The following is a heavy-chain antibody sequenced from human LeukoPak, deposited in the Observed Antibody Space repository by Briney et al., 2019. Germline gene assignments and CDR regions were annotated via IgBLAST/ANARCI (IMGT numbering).Heavy chain of an antibody. Sequence: GGSLRLSCVVSGFTFNSCWMNWVRQAPGKGLEWVSSISGSGDDPSYADSVKGRFTISRDNSRNTLYLQMNSLRAEDTAVYYCAKQFVDIWGQGTLVTVSS. J-gene: IGHJ5*02. V-gene: IGHV3-23*01. CDR1: GFTFNSCW. CDR3: AKQFVDI. CDR2: ISGSGDDP. D-gene: IGHD5-24*01.